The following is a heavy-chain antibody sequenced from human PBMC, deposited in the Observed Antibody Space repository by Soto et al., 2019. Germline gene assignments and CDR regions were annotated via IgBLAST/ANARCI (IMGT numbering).Heavy chain of an antibody. CDR3: ARDWTRIAAEGRWFAH. CDR2: IIPIFGTA. J-gene: IGHJ5*02. D-gene: IGHD6-6*01. V-gene: IGHV1-69*12. Sequence: QVQLVQSGAEVKKPGSSVKVSCKASGGTFSSYAISWVRQAPGQGLEWMGGIIPIFGTANYAQKFQGRVTIPGDESTSTAYMELSSLRSEDTAVYYCARDWTRIAAEGRWFAHWGQGTLVTVSS. CDR1: GGTFSSYA.